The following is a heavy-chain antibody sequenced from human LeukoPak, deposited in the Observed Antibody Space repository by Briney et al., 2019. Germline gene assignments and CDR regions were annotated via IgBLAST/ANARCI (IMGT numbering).Heavy chain of an antibody. CDR2: IYTSGST. CDR1: GGSISSYY. J-gene: IGHJ6*03. CDR3: ARDSYYDFWSGYHNYYYYYMDV. Sequence: SETLSLTCTVSGGSISSYYWSWLRQPAGKGLEWIGRIYTSGSTNYNPSLKSRVTMSVDTSKNQFSLKLSAVTAADTAVYYCARDSYYDFWSGYHNYYYYYMDVWGKGTTVTASS. D-gene: IGHD3-3*01. V-gene: IGHV4-4*07.